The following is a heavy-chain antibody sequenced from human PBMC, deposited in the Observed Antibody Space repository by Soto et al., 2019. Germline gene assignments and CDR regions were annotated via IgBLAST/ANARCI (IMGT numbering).Heavy chain of an antibody. Sequence: GSLRLSCAASGFTFSSYAMSWVRQAPGKGLEWVSAISGSGGSTYYADSVKGRFTISRDNSKNTLHLQMNSLRAEDTAVYYCAKLIRGDPVGPGYWGQGTLVTVSS. J-gene: IGHJ4*02. D-gene: IGHD3-16*01. CDR3: AKLIRGDPVGPGY. CDR1: GFTFSSYA. CDR2: ISGSGGST. V-gene: IGHV3-23*01.